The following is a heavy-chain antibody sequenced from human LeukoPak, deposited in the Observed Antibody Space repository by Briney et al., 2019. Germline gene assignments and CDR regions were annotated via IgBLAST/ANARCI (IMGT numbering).Heavy chain of an antibody. CDR3: ARGRTRYSGYDYGY. CDR2: MNPNSGNK. CDR1: VYTFTSYD. Sequence: ASVKVSCKASVYTFTSYDINGVRQASGRGLEGMGWMNPNSGNKGYAQKFQGRVTMTMNTSISTAYMELSSLRSEDTAVYYCARGRTRYSGYDYGYWGQGTLVTVSS. J-gene: IGHJ4*02. D-gene: IGHD5-12*01. V-gene: IGHV1-8*01.